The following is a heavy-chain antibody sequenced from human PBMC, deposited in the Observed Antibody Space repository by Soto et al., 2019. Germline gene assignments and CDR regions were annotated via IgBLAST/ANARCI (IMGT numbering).Heavy chain of an antibody. Sequence: GGSLRLSCAASGFTFSSYAMHWVRQAPGKGLEWVAVISYDGSNKYYADSVKGRFTISRDNSKNTLYLQMNSLRAEDTAVYYCAREYESVGYYYYGMDVWGQGTTVTVSS. CDR2: ISYDGSNK. V-gene: IGHV3-30-3*01. J-gene: IGHJ6*02. CDR3: AREYESVGYYYYGMDV. D-gene: IGHD1-26*01. CDR1: GFTFSSYA.